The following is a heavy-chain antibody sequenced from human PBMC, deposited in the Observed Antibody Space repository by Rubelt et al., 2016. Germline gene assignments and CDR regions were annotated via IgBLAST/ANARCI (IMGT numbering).Heavy chain of an antibody. D-gene: IGHD2-8*01. Sequence: EVQLVESGGGLVKPGESLRLSCAASGFTFSSYSMNWVRQAPGKGLEWVSSISRSGTSIYYADSVRGRFTISRDNAKDSLYLQMNSLRAEDTAVYYCASRFGTNGVCHFDYWGQGTLVTVSS. CDR3: ASRFGTNGVCHFDY. V-gene: IGHV3-21*01. J-gene: IGHJ4*02. CDR1: GFTFSSYS. CDR2: ISRSGTSI.